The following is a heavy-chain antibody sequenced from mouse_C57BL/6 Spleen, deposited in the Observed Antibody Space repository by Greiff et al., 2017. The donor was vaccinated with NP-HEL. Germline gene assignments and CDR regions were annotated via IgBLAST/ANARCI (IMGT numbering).Heavy chain of an antibody. J-gene: IGHJ2*01. D-gene: IGHD4-1*01. CDR2: IYPGSGST. CDR1: GYTFTSYW. Sequence: QVQLQQPGAELVKPGASVKMSCTASGYTFTSYWITWVKQRPGQGLEWIGAIYPGSGSTNYNDKFKSKATMTVDTSSSTADMQLSSLTSDDSAVYYCARWEFDGGAFDYWGQGTTLTVSS. V-gene: IGHV1-55*01. CDR3: ARWEFDGGAFDY.